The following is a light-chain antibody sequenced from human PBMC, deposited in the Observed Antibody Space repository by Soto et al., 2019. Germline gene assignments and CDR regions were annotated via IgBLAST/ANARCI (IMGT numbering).Light chain of an antibody. Sequence: QSVLTQPPSLSGAPGQRVTISCTGGGSNIGTGYDVHWYQHLPGTAPKLLIFANNNRPSGVPDRFSGSKSGTSASLAITGLQAEDEAEYYCQSYDSSLSGYVFGTGTKLTVL. J-gene: IGLJ1*01. CDR1: GSNIGTGYD. V-gene: IGLV1-40*01. CDR2: ANN. CDR3: QSYDSSLSGYV.